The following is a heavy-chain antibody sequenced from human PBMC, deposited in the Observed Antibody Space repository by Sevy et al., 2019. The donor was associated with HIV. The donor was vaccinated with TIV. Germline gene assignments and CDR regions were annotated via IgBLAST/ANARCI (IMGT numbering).Heavy chain of an antibody. V-gene: IGHV4-30-4*01. J-gene: IGHJ4*02. CDR2: IHYSGGT. Sequence: SETLSLTCTVSGGSISSSDSYWSWIRQPPGKGLEWFGYIHYSGGTYYNPFLKSRVAMSVDTYEKQFSLKLSFPTPTDTDVYSCASKSGYNHGPFDYWGQGALVTVSS. CDR1: GGSISSSDSY. CDR3: ASKSGYNHGPFDY. D-gene: IGHD5-12*01.